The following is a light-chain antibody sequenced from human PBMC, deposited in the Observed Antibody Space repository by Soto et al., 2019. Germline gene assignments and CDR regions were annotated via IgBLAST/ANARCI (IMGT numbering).Light chain of an antibody. Sequence: DIQMTQSPSTLSPSVGDRVTITCRASQSISTWLAWYQQKPGKAPNLLIYKASNLESGVPSRFSGSGSGTEFTLTISSLQPDDFATFYCQQYDSYPLTFGGGTKVEIK. CDR1: QSISTW. V-gene: IGKV1-5*03. CDR2: KAS. J-gene: IGKJ4*01. CDR3: QQYDSYPLT.